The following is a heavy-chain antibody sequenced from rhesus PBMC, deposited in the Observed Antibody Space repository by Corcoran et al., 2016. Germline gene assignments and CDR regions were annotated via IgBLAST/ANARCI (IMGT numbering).Heavy chain of an antibody. CDR2: IDGNNART. V-gene: IGHV4-73*01. J-gene: IGHJ4*01. D-gene: IGHD4-23*01. CDR3: ARAEYSNYPDY. CDR1: GGSITGYY. Sequence: QVKLQQWGEGLVKPSETLSLTCAVYGGSITGYYWSWIRQPPGKGLEWIGNIDGNNARTNSNPSLKNRVTISKDTSKNQFSLRLSSVTAADTAVYYCARAEYSNYPDYWGQGVLVTVSS.